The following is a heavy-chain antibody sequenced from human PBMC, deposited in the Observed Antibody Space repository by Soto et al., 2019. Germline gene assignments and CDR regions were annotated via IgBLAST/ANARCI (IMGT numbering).Heavy chain of an antibody. V-gene: IGHV2-5*02. CDR3: AHWNSVTCFDA. CDR2: IFWDDDK. D-gene: IGHD1-1*01. Sequence: QITLKESGPTLVKPTQTLTLTCTFSGFSLSASGVGVGWVRQPPQKALEWLALIFWDDDKRYSPSLKNRLTMTKDTSKNQVVLAMTDMDPVDTATYYCAHWNSVTCFDAWGQGILVNVSS. CDR1: GFSLSASGVG. J-gene: IGHJ5*02.